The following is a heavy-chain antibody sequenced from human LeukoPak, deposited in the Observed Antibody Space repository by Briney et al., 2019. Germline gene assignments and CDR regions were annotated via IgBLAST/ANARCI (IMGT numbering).Heavy chain of an antibody. Sequence: GSLRLSCVASGFTFGSYWMNWVRQAPGKGLEWVANIRQDGSEKKYVDSVKGRFTISRDNAKNALHLQMNSLRAEDTAVYYCASISYGDYEHWGQGTLVTVSS. V-gene: IGHV3-7*05. CDR2: IRQDGSEK. J-gene: IGHJ4*02. CDR1: GFTFGSYW. CDR3: ASISYGDYEH. D-gene: IGHD4-17*01.